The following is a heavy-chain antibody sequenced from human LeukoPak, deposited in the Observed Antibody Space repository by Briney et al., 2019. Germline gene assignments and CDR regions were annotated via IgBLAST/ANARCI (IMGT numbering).Heavy chain of an antibody. V-gene: IGHV4-4*02. Sequence: SETLPLTCAVSGGSISSSNWWSWVRQPPGKGLEWIGEIYHSGSTNYNPSLKSRVTISVDKSKNRFSLKLSSVTAADTAVYYCAREGGSSGRMDVWGQGTTVTVSS. CDR2: IYHSGST. D-gene: IGHD1-14*01. CDR3: AREGGSSGRMDV. J-gene: IGHJ6*02. CDR1: GGSISSSNW.